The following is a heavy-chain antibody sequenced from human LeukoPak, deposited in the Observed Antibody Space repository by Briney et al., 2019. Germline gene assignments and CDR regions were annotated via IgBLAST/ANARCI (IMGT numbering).Heavy chain of an antibody. CDR1: GFTFSSYS. CDR2: ISSSSSYI. CDR3: ARDNVVRGVLIDY. Sequence: GGSLRLSCAASGFTFSSYSMNWVRQAPGMGLEWVSSISSSSSYIYYADSVKGRFTISRDNAKNSLYLQMNSLRAEDTAVYYCARDNVVRGVLIDYWGQGTLVTVSS. D-gene: IGHD3-10*01. V-gene: IGHV3-21*01. J-gene: IGHJ4*02.